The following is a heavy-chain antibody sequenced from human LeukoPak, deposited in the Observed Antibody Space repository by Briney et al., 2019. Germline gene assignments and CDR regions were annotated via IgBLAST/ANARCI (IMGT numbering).Heavy chain of an antibody. CDR1: GFTFSSYA. Sequence: GGSLRLSCAASGFTFSSYAMHWVRQAPGKGLEWVAVISYDGSNKYYADSVKGRFTISRDNSKNTLYLQMNSLRAEDTAVYYCARDARYYDFWSGSLPRGWFDPWGQGTLVTVSS. V-gene: IGHV3-30-3*01. D-gene: IGHD3-3*01. CDR3: ARDARYYDFWSGSLPRGWFDP. CDR2: ISYDGSNK. J-gene: IGHJ5*02.